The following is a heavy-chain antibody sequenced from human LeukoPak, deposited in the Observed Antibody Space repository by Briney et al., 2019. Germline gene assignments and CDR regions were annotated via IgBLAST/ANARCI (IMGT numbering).Heavy chain of an antibody. D-gene: IGHD2-21*01. CDR1: EGTFSSYA. J-gene: IGHJ6*03. CDR3: ARDILSTYYYMDV. Sequence: SVKVSCKASEGTFSSYAISWVRQAPGQGLEWMGGIIPIFGTANYAQKFQGRVTITTDESTSTAYMELSSLRSEDTAVYYCARDILSTYYYMDVWGKGTTVTVSS. V-gene: IGHV1-69*05. CDR2: IIPIFGTA.